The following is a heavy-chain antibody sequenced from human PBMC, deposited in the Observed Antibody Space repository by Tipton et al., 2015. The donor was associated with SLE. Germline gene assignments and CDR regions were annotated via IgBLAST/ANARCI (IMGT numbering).Heavy chain of an antibody. V-gene: IGHV4-61*02. D-gene: IGHD1-26*01. J-gene: IGHJ4*02. CDR1: GGSISSDNYN. CDR2: IFSSGST. Sequence: GLVKPSETLSLICSVSGGSISSDNYNWNWIRQPAGKGLEWIGRIFSSGSTNYNPSLKSRVTISVDTSKNQFSLKLSSVTAADTAVYYCASGHSRRGLYYFDYWGQGTLVTVSS. CDR3: ASGHSRRGLYYFDY.